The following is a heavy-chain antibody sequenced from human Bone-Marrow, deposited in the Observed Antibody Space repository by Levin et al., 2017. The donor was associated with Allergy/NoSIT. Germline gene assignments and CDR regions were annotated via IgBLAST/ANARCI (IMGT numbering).Heavy chain of an antibody. D-gene: IGHD3-3*01. CDR3: ATRGHDFWSGFDV. Sequence: PAASVKVSCKVSGDTLSELSMQWVRQAPGKGLEWMGGFDPENAETVYAQKFQGRVTMTEDRSTETAYMELSRLTSEDTAVYYCATRGHDFWSGFDVWGQGTTVTVSS. J-gene: IGHJ6*02. V-gene: IGHV1-24*01. CDR2: FDPENAET. CDR1: GDTLSELS.